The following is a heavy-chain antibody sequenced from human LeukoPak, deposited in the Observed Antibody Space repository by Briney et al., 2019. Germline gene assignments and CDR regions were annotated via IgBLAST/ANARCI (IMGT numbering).Heavy chain of an antibody. V-gene: IGHV3-23*01. CDR2: ISGGGGTT. Sequence: QPGGSLRLSCATSGFNFSNYAMTWVRQAPGKGLEWVSSISGGGGTTYYGDSVTGRVTVSRDSSKNPLHLQMNSLRLEDTAVYYCARGTVWLYPRILIDWGQGVLVTVSS. CDR1: GFNFSNYA. J-gene: IGHJ4*02. CDR3: ARGTVWLYPRILID. D-gene: IGHD3-9*01.